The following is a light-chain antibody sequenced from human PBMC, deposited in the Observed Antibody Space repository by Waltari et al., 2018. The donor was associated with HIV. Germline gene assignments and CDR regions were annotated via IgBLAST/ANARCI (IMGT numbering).Light chain of an antibody. CDR3: CSYAGSSTYV. J-gene: IGLJ1*01. Sequence: QSALTQPASVSGSPGQSITISCTGTSSDDGSYNLVSWYQQHPGKAPELMIYEVSKRPSGVSNRFSGSKSGNTASLTISGLQAEDEADYYCCSYAGSSTYVFGTGTKVTVL. CDR1: SSDDGSYNL. V-gene: IGLV2-23*02. CDR2: EVS.